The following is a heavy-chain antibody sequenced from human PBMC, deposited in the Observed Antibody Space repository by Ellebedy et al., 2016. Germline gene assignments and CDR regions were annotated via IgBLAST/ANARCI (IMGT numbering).Heavy chain of an antibody. J-gene: IGHJ4*02. CDR3: ARGNTIPGPEPLDY. Sequence: GESLKISCAASGFTFSDYWMSWVRQAPGKGLEWVGRIRSKANSYATAYAASVKGRFTISRDNSKNTLYLQMNRLRAEDTAMYYCARGNTIPGPEPLDYWGQGTLVTVSS. CDR1: GFTFSDYW. D-gene: IGHD1-14*01. V-gene: IGHV3-73*01. CDR2: IRSKANSYAT.